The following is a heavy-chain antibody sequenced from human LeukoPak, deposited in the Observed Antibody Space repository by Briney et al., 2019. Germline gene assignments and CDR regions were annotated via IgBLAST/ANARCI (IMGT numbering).Heavy chain of an antibody. CDR1: GYTFTSYG. CDR2: ISAYNGNT. CDR3: ARQLVGATSGLLDY. V-gene: IGHV1-18*01. D-gene: IGHD1-26*01. J-gene: IGHJ4*02. Sequence: ASVKVSCKASGYTFTSYGISWVRQAPRQGLEWMGWISAYNGNTNYAQKLQGRVTMTTDASTSTAYMELRSLRSDDTAVYYCARQLVGATSGLLDYWGQGTLVTVSS.